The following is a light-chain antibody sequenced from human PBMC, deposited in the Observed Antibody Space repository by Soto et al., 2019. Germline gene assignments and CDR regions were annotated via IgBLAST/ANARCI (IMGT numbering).Light chain of an antibody. Sequence: QSVLTQPASVSGSPGQSITISCTGTRSDIGAYNFVSWYQQHPGEVPKLILYDVNVRPSGVSNRFSGSKSGNTASLTISGLQAEDDADYYCTSWTTSTTMIFGGGTKVPVL. J-gene: IGLJ2*01. CDR3: TSWTTSTTMI. V-gene: IGLV2-14*03. CDR2: DVN. CDR1: RSDIGAYNF.